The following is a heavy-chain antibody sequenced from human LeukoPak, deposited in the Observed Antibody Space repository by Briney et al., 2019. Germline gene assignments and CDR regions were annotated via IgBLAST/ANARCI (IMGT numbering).Heavy chain of an antibody. Sequence: SVKVSCKASGGTFATYDISWVRQAPGQGLEWMGGIIPIFGTPNYAQKFQGRVSITADESTSTAYMELSSLRSEDTAAYYCARGWLAETTVVTPYNYWGQGTLVTVSS. V-gene: IGHV1-69*13. D-gene: IGHD4-23*01. CDR1: GGTFATYD. CDR3: ARGWLAETTVVTPYNY. J-gene: IGHJ4*02. CDR2: IIPIFGTP.